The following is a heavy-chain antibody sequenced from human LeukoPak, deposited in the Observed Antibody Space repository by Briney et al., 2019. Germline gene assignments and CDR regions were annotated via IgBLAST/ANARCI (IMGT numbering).Heavy chain of an antibody. V-gene: IGHV4-34*01. CDR3: AREILYDSTGYHI. Sequence: SETLSLTCTVYGASFSGYYWTWIRQPPEKGLEWIGEINDSGSTNYNPSLKSRVTFSLDKSKNQFSLNVISVTAADTAVYYCAREILYDSTGYHIWGQGTLVTVSS. J-gene: IGHJ4*02. CDR1: GASFSGYY. D-gene: IGHD3-22*01. CDR2: INDSGST.